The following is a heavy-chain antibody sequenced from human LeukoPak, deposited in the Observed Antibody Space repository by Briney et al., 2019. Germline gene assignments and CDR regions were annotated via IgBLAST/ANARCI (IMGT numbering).Heavy chain of an antibody. CDR1: GFTFSSYS. CDR2: ISSSSSTI. CDR3: AKDMGPWGSGIGDWFDP. V-gene: IGHV3-48*01. Sequence: GGSLRLSCAASGFTFSSYSMNWVRQAPGKGLEWVSYISSSSSTIYYADSVKGRFTISRDNAKNSLYLQMNSLRAEDTAVYYCAKDMGPWGSGIGDWFDPWGQGTLVAVSS. D-gene: IGHD3-10*01. J-gene: IGHJ5*02.